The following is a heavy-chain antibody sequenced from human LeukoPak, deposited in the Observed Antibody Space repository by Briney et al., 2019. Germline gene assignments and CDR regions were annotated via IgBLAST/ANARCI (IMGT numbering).Heavy chain of an antibody. CDR2: MNPNSGGT. J-gene: IGHJ4*02. D-gene: IGHD3-22*01. CDR3: ATADHYDSSGYYWDYFDY. CDR1: GYTFTGYY. V-gene: IGHV1-2*02. Sequence: ASVKVSCKASGYTFTGYYMHWVRQAPGQGLEWMGWMNPNSGGTNYAQKFQGRVTMTRDTSISTAYMEVSSLRSDDTAVYYCATADHYDSSGYYWDYFDYWGQGTLVTVSS.